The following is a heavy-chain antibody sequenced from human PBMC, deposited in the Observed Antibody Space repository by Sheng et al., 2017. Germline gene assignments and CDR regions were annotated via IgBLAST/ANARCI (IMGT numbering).Heavy chain of an antibody. CDR1: GFTFSGYE. J-gene: IGHJ4*02. D-gene: IGHD1-26*01. CDR2: ISSSGSHI. CDR3: ARRVSVGPHDY. V-gene: IGHV3-48*03. Sequence: EVQLVESGEGLVQPGGSLRLSCAASGFTFSGYEMNWVRQAPGKGLEWVSYISSSGSHIEYTDSVKGRFTISRDNAKNSLYLQMNSLRADDTAVYYCARRVSVGPHDYWGQGSPGHRLF.